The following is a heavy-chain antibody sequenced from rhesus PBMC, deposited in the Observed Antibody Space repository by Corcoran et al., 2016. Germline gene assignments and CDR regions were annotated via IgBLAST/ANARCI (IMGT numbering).Heavy chain of an antibody. CDR1: GFTFRAFG. Sequence: EVQLVESGGGLVQPGGSLRLSCAGSGFTFRAFGIHWVRQAPGKGMEGVVVISTDGSINYFAYSVKDRFTISRDNSNNILYLQMNNLKLEDTAVYYCTRFDVWGPGVRVTVSS. J-gene: IGHJ5-1*01. V-gene: IGHV3-54*02. CDR3: TRFDV. CDR2: ISTDGSIN.